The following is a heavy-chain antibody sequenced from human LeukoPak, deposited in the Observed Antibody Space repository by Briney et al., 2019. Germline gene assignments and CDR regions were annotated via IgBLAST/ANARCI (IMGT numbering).Heavy chain of an antibody. J-gene: IGHJ5*02. CDR1: SVSISNNNYY. V-gene: IGHV4-39*01. CDR3: ARHGGPWFGELLWFDP. CDR2: IYSSGST. D-gene: IGHD3-10*01. Sequence: PSETLSLTCTVSSVSISNNNYYWGWIRQPPGKGLEWIGTIYSSGSTYYIPSLKSRLTMSIDTSKNQFSLKLSSVTAADTAVYYCARHGGPWFGELLWFDPWGQGTLVTVSS.